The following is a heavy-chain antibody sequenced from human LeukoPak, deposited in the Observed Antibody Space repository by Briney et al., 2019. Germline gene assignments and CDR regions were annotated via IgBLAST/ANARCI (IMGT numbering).Heavy chain of an antibody. CDR1: GGSISSGSYY. V-gene: IGHV4-61*02. CDR2: IYTSGST. J-gene: IGHJ3*02. Sequence: SETLSLTCTVSGGSISSGSYYWSWIRQPAGKGLEWIGRIYTSGSTNYNPSLKSRVTISVDTSKNQFSLKLSSVTAADTAVYYCARVGGGEDVFDIWGQGTMVTVSS. CDR3: ARVGGGEDVFDI. D-gene: IGHD3-10*01.